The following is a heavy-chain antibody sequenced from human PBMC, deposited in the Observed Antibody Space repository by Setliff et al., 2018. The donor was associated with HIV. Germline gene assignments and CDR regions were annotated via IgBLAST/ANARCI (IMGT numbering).Heavy chain of an antibody. CDR2: IIPIFGTA. CDR3: ARDRLHYDILTGYSDAFDI. D-gene: IGHD3-9*01. Sequence: SVKVSCKAPGGTFSSYAISWVRQAPGQGLEWMGGIIPIFGTANYAQKFQGRVTITADESTSTAYMELSSLRSEDTAVYYCARDRLHYDILTGYSDAFDIWGQGTMVTVS. CDR1: GGTFSSYA. J-gene: IGHJ3*02. V-gene: IGHV1-69*13.